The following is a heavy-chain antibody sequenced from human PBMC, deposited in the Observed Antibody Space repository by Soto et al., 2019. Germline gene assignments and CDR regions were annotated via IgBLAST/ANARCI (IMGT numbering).Heavy chain of an antibody. CDR3: ARGKGLRPHYYYYYGMDV. D-gene: IGHD5-12*01. J-gene: IGHJ6*02. Sequence: SETLSLTCAVYGASFSGYYWSWIRQPPGKGLEWIGEINHSGSTNYNPSLKSRVTISVDTSKNQFSLKLSSVTAADTAVYYCARGKGLRPHYYYYYGMDVWGQGTTVTVSS. CDR2: INHSGST. V-gene: IGHV4-34*01. CDR1: GASFSGYY.